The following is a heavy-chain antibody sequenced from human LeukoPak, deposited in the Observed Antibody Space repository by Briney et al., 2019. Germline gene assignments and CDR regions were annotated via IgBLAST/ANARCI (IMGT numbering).Heavy chain of an antibody. CDR1: EYTFSTYW. V-gene: IGHV5-51*01. Sequence: GESLKISCEASEYTFSTYWIGWVRQIPGKGLEWLAIIYPYDSDKKYNPSFQGRVTISVDKFIGTAYLQWSSLTASDTAVYYCVRRSNYPFCSGGSCYSFDYWGQGTLVTVSS. CDR2: IYPYDSDK. CDR3: VRRSNYPFCSGGSCYSFDY. D-gene: IGHD2-15*01. J-gene: IGHJ4*02.